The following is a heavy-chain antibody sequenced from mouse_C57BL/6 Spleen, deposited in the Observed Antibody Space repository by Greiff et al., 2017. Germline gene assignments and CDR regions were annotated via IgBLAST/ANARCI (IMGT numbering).Heavy chain of an antibody. D-gene: IGHD1-1*01. V-gene: IGHV2-2*01. CDR3: AKRYGLSGVVHYYPMDH. CDR1: GFSLTSYG. Sequence: QVQLQQSGPGLVQPSPRLSITCTASGFSLTSYGVPWVRQSPGKGLEWLGVIWSGGSTDYNAAFISRLSISKDNSKSQVSFKMNSLQADDTAIYYCAKRYGLSGVVHYYPMDHWGQGTSATVSP. CDR2: IWSGGST. J-gene: IGHJ4*01.